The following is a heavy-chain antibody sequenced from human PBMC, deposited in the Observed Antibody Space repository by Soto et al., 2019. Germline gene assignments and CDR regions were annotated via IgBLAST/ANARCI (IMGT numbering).Heavy chain of an antibody. J-gene: IGHJ5*02. CDR2: INPNSGGT. CDR3: ARVPERITIFGVVIGKFDP. V-gene: IGHV1-2*02. CDR1: GYTFTGYY. D-gene: IGHD3-3*01. Sequence: ASVKVSCKASGYTFTGYYMHWVRQAPGQGLEWMGWINPNSGGTNYAQKFQGRVTMTRDTSISTAYMELSRLRSDDTAVYYCARVPERITIFGVVIGKFDPWGQGTLVTVSS.